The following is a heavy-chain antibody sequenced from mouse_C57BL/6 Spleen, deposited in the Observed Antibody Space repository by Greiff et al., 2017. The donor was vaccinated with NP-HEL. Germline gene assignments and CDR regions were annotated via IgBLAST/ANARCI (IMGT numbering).Heavy chain of an antibody. CDR2: ISDGGSYT. CDR1: GFTFSSYA. D-gene: IGHD1-1*01. Sequence: EVKLVESGGGLVKPGGSLKLSCAASGFTFSSYAMSWVRQTPEKRLEWVATISDGGSYTYYPDNVKGRFTISRDNAKNNLYLQMSHLKSEDTAMYYCARALYGSSPYWYVDVWGTGTTVTVSS. CDR3: ARALYGSSPYWYVDV. J-gene: IGHJ1*03. V-gene: IGHV5-4*03.